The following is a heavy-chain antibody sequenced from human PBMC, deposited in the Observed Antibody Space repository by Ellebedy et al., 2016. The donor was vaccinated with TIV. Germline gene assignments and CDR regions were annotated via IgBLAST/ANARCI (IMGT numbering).Heavy chain of an antibody. D-gene: IGHD5-18*01. CDR2: INPSGGST. J-gene: IGHJ4*02. CDR1: GYTFTNYY. CDR3: ARHEAVRAMAHGFDY. V-gene: IGHV1-46*04. Sequence: ASVKVSCKASGYTFTNYYMHWVRQAPGQGLEWMGIINPSGGSTSYAQKLEGRVTMTRDTSTSTVYMEVSSLRSEDTAVYYCARHEAVRAMAHGFDYWGQGTLVTVSS.